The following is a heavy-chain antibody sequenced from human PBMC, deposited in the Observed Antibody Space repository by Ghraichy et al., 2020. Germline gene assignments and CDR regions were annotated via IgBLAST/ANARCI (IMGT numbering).Heavy chain of an antibody. Sequence: GGSLRLSCVGSGFTFSSHSMNWVRQAPGKGLEWVSSMSRSGSDIYYADSVKGRFTISRDIAKNALYLQMNSLRAEDTAVYYCASDSVGSIDYFDYWGQGTLVTVYS. J-gene: IGHJ4*02. V-gene: IGHV3-21*01. D-gene: IGHD1-26*01. CDR3: ASDSVGSIDYFDY. CDR1: GFTFSSHS. CDR2: MSRSGSDI.